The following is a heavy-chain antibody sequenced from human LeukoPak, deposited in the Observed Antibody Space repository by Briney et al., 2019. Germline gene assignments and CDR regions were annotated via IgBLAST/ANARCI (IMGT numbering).Heavy chain of an antibody. Sequence: PSETLSLTCTVSGGSISSYYWSWIRQPPGKGLEWIGYIYYSGSTNYNPSLKSRVTISVDTSKNQFSLKLSSVTAADTAVYYCARDLRPVYDILTGSFDYWGQGTLVTVSS. CDR2: IYYSGST. CDR1: GGSISSYY. CDR3: ARDLRPVYDILTGSFDY. J-gene: IGHJ4*02. V-gene: IGHV4-59*12. D-gene: IGHD3-9*01.